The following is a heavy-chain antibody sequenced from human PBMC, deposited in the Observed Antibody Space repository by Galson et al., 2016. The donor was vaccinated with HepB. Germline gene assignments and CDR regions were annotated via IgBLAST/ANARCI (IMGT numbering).Heavy chain of an antibody. D-gene: IGHD4-17*01. Sequence: SLRLSCAASGFTFSNYAMHWVRQAPGKGLEWVAVIWYDGSHQYYGDSVKGRLTISRDNSKNTLYLQMNSLRAEDTAVYYCAKEGRQYGDYDFDHWGQGTLVTVSS. CDR2: IWYDGSHQ. J-gene: IGHJ4*02. CDR3: AKEGRQYGDYDFDH. V-gene: IGHV3-33*06. CDR1: GFTFSNYA.